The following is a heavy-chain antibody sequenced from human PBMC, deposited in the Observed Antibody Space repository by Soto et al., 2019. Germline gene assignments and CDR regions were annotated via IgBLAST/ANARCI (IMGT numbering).Heavy chain of an antibody. CDR3: AGMPYTSGLRFDP. Sequence: PSETLSLTCSVSGGSISRYSWSWIRQPPGKALQWIGFIYQSGVTSYNPSLASRVSISLDRSNNQCSLKLKSVTAADTAVYFCAGMPYTSGLRFDPWGPGTLVTVSS. V-gene: IGHV4-30-2*01. J-gene: IGHJ5*02. CDR1: GGSISRYS. CDR2: IYQSGVT. D-gene: IGHD6-19*01.